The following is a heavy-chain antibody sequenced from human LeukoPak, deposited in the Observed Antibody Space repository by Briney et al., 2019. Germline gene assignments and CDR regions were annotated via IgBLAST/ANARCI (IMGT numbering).Heavy chain of an antibody. Sequence: GASVKVSCKASGYTFTSYGISWVRQAPGQGLEWMGWISAYNGNTNYAQKLQGRVTMTTDTSTSTAYMELRSLRSDDTAVYYCARDYYDFWSGYYAFDIWGQGTMVTVSS. V-gene: IGHV1-18*01. CDR3: ARDYYDFWSGYYAFDI. J-gene: IGHJ3*02. CDR2: ISAYNGNT. CDR1: GYTFTSYG. D-gene: IGHD3-3*01.